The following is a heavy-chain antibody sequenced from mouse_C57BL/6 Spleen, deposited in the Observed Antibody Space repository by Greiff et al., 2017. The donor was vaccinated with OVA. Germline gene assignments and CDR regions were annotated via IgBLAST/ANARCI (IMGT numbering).Heavy chain of an antibody. Sequence: VKLQQPGAELVKPGASVKLSCKASGYTFTSYWMQWVKQRPGQGLEWIGEIDPSDSYTNYNQKFKGKATLTVDTSSSTAYMQLSSLTSEDSAVYYCARGAAQATRFAYWGQGTLVTVSA. CDR2: IDPSDSYT. J-gene: IGHJ3*01. CDR3: ARGAAQATRFAY. D-gene: IGHD3-2*02. CDR1: GYTFTSYW. V-gene: IGHV1-50*01.